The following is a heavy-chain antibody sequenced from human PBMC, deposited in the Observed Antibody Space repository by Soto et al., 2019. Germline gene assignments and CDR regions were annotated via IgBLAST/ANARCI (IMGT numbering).Heavy chain of an antibody. CDR3: ARAPSWYCTNGVCGPCDY. CDR2: INPNSGGT. D-gene: IGHD2-8*01. J-gene: IGHJ4*02. V-gene: IGHV1-2*02. Sequence: ASVKVSCKASGYTFTGYYMHWVRQAPGQGLEWMGWINPNSGGTNYAQKFQGRVTMTRDTSISTAYMELSRLRSDDTAVYYCARAPSWYCTNGVCGPCDYWGQGTLVTVSS. CDR1: GYTFTGYY.